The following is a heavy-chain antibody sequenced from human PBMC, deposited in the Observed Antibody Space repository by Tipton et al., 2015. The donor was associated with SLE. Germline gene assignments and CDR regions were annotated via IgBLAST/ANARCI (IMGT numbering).Heavy chain of an antibody. CDR1: GYTFTSYG. CDR3: ARDRWLTPWLDDAFDI. CDR2: ISAYNGNT. J-gene: IGHJ3*02. Sequence: QSGPEVKKPGASVKVSCKASGYTFTSYGISWVRQAPGQGLEWMGWISAYNGNTNYAQKLQGRVTMTTDTSTSTAYMELRSLRSDDTAVYYCARDRWLTPWLDDAFDIWGQGTMVTVSS. V-gene: IGHV1-18*01. D-gene: IGHD3-22*01.